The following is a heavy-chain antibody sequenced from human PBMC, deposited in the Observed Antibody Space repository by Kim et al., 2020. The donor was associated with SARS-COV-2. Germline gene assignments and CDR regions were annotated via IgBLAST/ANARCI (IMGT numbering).Heavy chain of an antibody. CDR1: GFTFSSYG. CDR2: IWYDGSNK. D-gene: IGHD3-9*01. CDR3: ARDGDYDILTGYSYWYFDL. V-gene: IGHV3-33*01. J-gene: IGHJ2*01. Sequence: GGSLRLSCAASGFTFSSYGMHWVRQAPGKGLEWVAVIWYDGSNKYYADSVKGRFTISRDNSKNTLYLQMNSLRAEDTAVYYCARDGDYDILTGYSYWYFDLWGRGTLVTVSS.